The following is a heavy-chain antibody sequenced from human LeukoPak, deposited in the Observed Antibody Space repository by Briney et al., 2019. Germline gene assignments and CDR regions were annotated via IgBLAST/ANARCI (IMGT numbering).Heavy chain of an antibody. Sequence: SETLSLTGTVSGGSISSSSYSWGWIRQPPGKGLEWIGSIYYSGSTYYNPSLKSRVTISVDTSKNQFSLKLSSVTAADTAVYYCARRRGNSSFGAFDIWGQGTMVTVSS. CDR3: ARRRGNSSFGAFDI. CDR2: IYYSGST. CDR1: GGSISSSSYS. D-gene: IGHD4-23*01. V-gene: IGHV4-39*01. J-gene: IGHJ3*02.